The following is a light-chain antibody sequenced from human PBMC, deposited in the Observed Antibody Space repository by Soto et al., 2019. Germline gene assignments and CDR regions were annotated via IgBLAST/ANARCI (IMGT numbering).Light chain of an antibody. CDR2: GAS. CDR1: QSVSSSN. J-gene: IGKJ4*01. CDR3: QQYGNSLT. Sequence: EIVLTQSPGTLSLSPGERATLSCRASQSVSSSNLAWYQQKPGQAPRLLMYGASSRATGIPDRFSGSGSGIDFILTISRLEPEDSAVYYCQQYGNSLTFGGGTKVEI. V-gene: IGKV3-20*01.